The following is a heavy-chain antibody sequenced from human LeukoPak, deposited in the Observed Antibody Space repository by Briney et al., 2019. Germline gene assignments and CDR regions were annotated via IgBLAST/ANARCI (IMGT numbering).Heavy chain of an antibody. V-gene: IGHV1-8*01. J-gene: IGHJ6*02. CDR1: GYTFTSYD. D-gene: IGHD3-9*01. CDR2: MNPNSGNT. CDR3: ARGRYYDILTGWTDCYYGMDV. Sequence: ASVKVSCKASGYTFTSYDINWVRQATGQGLEWMGWMNPNSGNTGYAQKFQGRVTMTRNTSISTAYMELSSLRSEDTAVYYCARGRYYDILTGWTDCYYGMDVWDQGTTVTFSS.